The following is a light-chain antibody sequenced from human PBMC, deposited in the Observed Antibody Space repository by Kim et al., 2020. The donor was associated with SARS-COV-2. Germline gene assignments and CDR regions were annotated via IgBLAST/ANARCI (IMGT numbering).Light chain of an antibody. V-gene: IGLV3-25*03. CDR1: ALPKQY. Sequence: PGQTARITCSGDALPKQYAYWYQQKPGRAPVLVIYKDSERPSGIPERFSGSSSGRTVTLTISGVQAEDEADYYCQSADSSGTVVFGGGTQRTVL. J-gene: IGLJ3*02. CDR2: KDS. CDR3: QSADSSGTVV.